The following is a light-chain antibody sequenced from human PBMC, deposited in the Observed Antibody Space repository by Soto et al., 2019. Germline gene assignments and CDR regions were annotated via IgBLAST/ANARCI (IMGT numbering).Light chain of an antibody. CDR1: SSDVGSSNF. V-gene: IGLV2-23*01. J-gene: IGLJ1*01. CDR2: EGS. Sequence: QSALTQPAPVSGSPGQSLTISCTGTSSDVGSSNFVSWYQQHPGKAPKLIIYEGSRRPSGVSGRFSGSKSGNAASLTISGLQAEDEADYYCCSFPGTSTLYVFGSGTKVTVL. CDR3: CSFPGTSTLYV.